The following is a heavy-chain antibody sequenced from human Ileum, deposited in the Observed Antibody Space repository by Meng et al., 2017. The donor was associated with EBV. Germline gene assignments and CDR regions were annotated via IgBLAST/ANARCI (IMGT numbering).Heavy chain of an antibody. J-gene: IGHJ4*02. CDR1: GYTFSNYG. V-gene: IGHV1-18*01. CDR2: ISAYNGNT. D-gene: IGHD1-26*01. CDR3: ARAGNGGSYYFTY. Sequence: QVVQAGAEVKKPGDSVKVACKASGYTFSNYGISWLRQAPGQGLEWMGWISAYNGNTNYAQNLQGRVTMTTDTSTGTAYMEVRSLRSDDTAVYYCARAGNGGSYYFTYWGQGTLVTVSS.